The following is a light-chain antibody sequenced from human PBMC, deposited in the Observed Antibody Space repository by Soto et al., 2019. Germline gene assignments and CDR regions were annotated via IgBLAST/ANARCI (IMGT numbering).Light chain of an antibody. Sequence: AIRMTQTPSSFSASTGDRVTITCRASQGISSYLAWYQQTPGKAPKLLIYAASTLQSGVPSRFSGSGSGTDFTLTLSGLQSEDFATYYCPEYYSYPYTFGQWTKLEIK. CDR2: AAS. V-gene: IGKV1-8*01. CDR3: PEYYSYPYT. CDR1: QGISSY. J-gene: IGKJ2*01.